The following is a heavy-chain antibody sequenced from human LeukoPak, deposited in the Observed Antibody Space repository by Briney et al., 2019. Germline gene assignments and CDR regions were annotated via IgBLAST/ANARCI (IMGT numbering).Heavy chain of an antibody. CDR3: AKGIAGSRSSSSPDY. CDR2: ISGSDGST. J-gene: IGHJ4*02. D-gene: IGHD2-2*01. V-gene: IGHV3-23*01. CDR1: GFTFSNYA. Sequence: PGGSLRLSCAASGFTFSNYAMSWVRQAPGKGLEWVSAISGSDGSTNFADSVRGRFTISRDNSKNTLYLQIDSLRAEDTAIYYCAKGIAGSRSSSSPDYWGQGTLVTVSS.